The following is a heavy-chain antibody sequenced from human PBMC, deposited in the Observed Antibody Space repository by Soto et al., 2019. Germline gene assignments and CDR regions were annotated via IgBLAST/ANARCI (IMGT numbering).Heavy chain of an antibody. CDR1: GYTFTNYG. D-gene: IGHD3-3*01. Sequence: ASVKVSCKASGYTFTNYGISWVRQAPGQGLEWMGWISAYDGNTNFAQRFQGRVTMTTDTSTSTAYMELRSLRSDDTAVYYCARLSTVFGYFHYWGHGTLVTGLL. V-gene: IGHV1-18*01. CDR2: ISAYDGNT. CDR3: ARLSTVFGYFHY. J-gene: IGHJ4*01.